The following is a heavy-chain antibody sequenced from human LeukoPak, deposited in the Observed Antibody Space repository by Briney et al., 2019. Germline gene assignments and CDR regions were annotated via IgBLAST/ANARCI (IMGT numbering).Heavy chain of an antibody. Sequence: PGGSLRLSCAASGFTFSSYAMSWVRQAPGKGLEWVSAISGSGGSTYYADSVKGRFTISRDNSKNTLYLQMNSLRAEDTAVYYCAKDLENPTDTVVVPAFDYWGQGTLVTVSS. J-gene: IGHJ4*02. CDR1: GFTFSSYA. D-gene: IGHD2-2*01. V-gene: IGHV3-23*01. CDR2: ISGSGGST. CDR3: AKDLENPTDTVVVPAFDY.